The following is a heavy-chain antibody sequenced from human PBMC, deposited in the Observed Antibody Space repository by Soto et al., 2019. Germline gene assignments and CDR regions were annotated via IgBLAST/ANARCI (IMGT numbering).Heavy chain of an antibody. CDR2: INHSGST. CDR1: GGSFSGYY. D-gene: IGHD3-10*01. J-gene: IGHJ4*02. Sequence: SETLSLTCAVYGGSFSGYYWSWIRQPPGKGLEWIGEINHSGSTNYNPSLKSRVTISVDTSKNQFSLKLSSVTAADTAVYYCAREQRPYYYGSGSYKLDYWGQGTLVTVSS. CDR3: AREQRPYYYGSGSYKLDY. V-gene: IGHV4-34*01.